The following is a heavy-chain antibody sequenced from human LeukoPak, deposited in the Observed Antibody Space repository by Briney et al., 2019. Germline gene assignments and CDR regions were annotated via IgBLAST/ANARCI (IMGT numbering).Heavy chain of an antibody. CDR1: GYTFTGYY. CDR2: IYPNSGAT. V-gene: IGHV1-2*02. Sequence: GASVKVSCKASGYTFTGYYMHWVRQAPGQGLEWMGWIYPNSGATKYAQKFQGRVTMTRDTSIRTAYMELSGLRSDDTAVYYCGTLLSNGPFDYWGQGSLVTVSS. CDR3: GTLLSNGPFDY. J-gene: IGHJ4*02.